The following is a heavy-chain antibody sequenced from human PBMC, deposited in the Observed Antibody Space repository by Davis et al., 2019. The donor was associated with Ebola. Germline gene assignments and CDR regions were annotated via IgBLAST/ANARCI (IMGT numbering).Heavy chain of an antibody. Sequence: PGGSLRLSCAASGFTFSSYALHWVRQAPGKGLEWVAVISYDGSYKYYADSVKGRFTISRDNSKNTLYLQMNSLRAEDTAVYYCARSGDSGLGDWGQGTLVTVSS. V-gene: IGHV3-30*04. CDR2: ISYDGSYK. D-gene: IGHD1-26*01. J-gene: IGHJ4*02. CDR3: ARSGDSGLGD. CDR1: GFTFSSYA.